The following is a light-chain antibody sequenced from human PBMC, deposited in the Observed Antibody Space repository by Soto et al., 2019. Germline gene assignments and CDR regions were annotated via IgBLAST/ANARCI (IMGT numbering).Light chain of an antibody. CDR1: TSDVGGYKY. Sequence: QSALTQPASVSGSPGQSITISCTGTTSDVGGYKYVSWYQLHPGKALKLIIYEVTNRPSGVSDRFSGSKSGNTASLTISGLQTEDESDYFCSSDTTGNTPWVFGGGTKLTVL. CDR3: SSDTTGNTPWV. V-gene: IGLV2-14*01. J-gene: IGLJ3*02. CDR2: EVT.